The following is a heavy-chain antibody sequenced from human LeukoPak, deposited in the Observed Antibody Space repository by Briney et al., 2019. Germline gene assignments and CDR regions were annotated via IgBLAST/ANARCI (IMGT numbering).Heavy chain of an antibody. V-gene: IGHV1-69*05. D-gene: IGHD6-19*01. J-gene: IGHJ4*02. CDR2: IIPIFGTA. Sequence: SVKVSCKASGGTFSSYAISWVRQAPGQGLEWMGRIIPIFGTADYAQKFQGRVTITTDESTSTAYMELSSLRSEDTAVYYCARDGYSSGWLESADYWGQGTLVTVSS. CDR1: GGTFSSYA. CDR3: ARDGYSSGWLESADY.